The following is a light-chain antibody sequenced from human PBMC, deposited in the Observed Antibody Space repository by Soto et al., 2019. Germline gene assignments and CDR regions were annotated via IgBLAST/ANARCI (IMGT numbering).Light chain of an antibody. CDR3: QSYDSSLSYV. J-gene: IGLJ1*01. V-gene: IGLV1-40*01. CDR1: SSNIGGNT. Sequence: QSVLTQPPSASETPGQRVTISCSGSSSNIGGNTVNWYQQLPGTAPKLLIYGNSNRPSGVPDRFSGSKSGTSASLAITGLQAEDEADYYCQSYDSSLSYVFGTGTKLTVL. CDR2: GNS.